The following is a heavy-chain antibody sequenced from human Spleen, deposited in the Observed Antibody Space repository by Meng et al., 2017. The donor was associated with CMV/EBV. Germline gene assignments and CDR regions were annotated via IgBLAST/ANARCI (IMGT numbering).Heavy chain of an antibody. Sequence: GESLKFSCAASGFTFDDYGMSWVRQAPGKGLEWVSGINWNGASTGYADSVKGRFTISRDNAKNSLYLQMNSLRAEDTALYHCARDRRYSGSYYGGSGFDPWGQGTLVTVSS. D-gene: IGHD1-26*01. CDR2: INWNGAST. CDR1: GFTFDDYG. V-gene: IGHV3-20*01. J-gene: IGHJ5*02. CDR3: ARDRRYSGSYYGGSGFDP.